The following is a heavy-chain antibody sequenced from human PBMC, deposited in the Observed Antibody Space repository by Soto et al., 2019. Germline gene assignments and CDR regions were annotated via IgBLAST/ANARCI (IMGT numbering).Heavy chain of an antibody. CDR1: RFTFSSDA. CDR3: AKQIVLPVYALDY. V-gene: IGHV3-23*01. D-gene: IGHD2-8*01. CDR2: ISGSGGST. Sequence: GWSLRLSCAASRFTFSSDAMSWVRQAPGKGLEWVSAISGSGGSTYYADSVKRRFTISRDNSKNTLYLQMNSLRAEDTAVYYCAKQIVLPVYALDYWGQGTLVTVSS. J-gene: IGHJ4*02.